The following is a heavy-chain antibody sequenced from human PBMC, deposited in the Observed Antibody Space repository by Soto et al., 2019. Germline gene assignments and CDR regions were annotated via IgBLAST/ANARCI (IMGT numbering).Heavy chain of an antibody. Sequence: SVKVSCTASGGTFSSYAISWVRQAPGQGLEWMGGIIPIFGTANYAQKFQGRVTITADESTSTAYMELSSLRSEDTAVYYCARMGDYGDYDFDYWGQGTLVTVSS. D-gene: IGHD4-17*01. CDR3: ARMGDYGDYDFDY. V-gene: IGHV1-69*13. CDR1: GGTFSSYA. CDR2: IIPIFGTA. J-gene: IGHJ4*02.